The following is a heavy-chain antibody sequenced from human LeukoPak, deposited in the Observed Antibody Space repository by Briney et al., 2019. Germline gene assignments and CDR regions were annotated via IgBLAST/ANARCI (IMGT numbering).Heavy chain of an antibody. D-gene: IGHD3-22*01. CDR1: GGSISSYY. J-gene: IGHJ4*02. CDR3: ARYGYDSSGYHFDY. V-gene: IGHV4-34*01. Sequence: PSETLSLTCTVSGGSISSYYWSWIRQPPGKGLEWIGEINHSGSTNYNPSLKSRVTISVDTSKNQFSLKLSSVTAADTAVYYCARYGYDSSGYHFDYWGQGTLVTVSS. CDR2: INHSGST.